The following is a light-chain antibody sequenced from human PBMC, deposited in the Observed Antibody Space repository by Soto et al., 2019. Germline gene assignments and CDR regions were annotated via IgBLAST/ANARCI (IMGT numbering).Light chain of an antibody. Sequence: DIQLTQSPSFLSASVGDRVSITCRASQGIGSYLAWYQQKPGKAPNLLIYAASTLQSGVPSRFSGSGSGTDFTLTISSLQPEDFALYYCHQRQSWPRTFGQGSKVDNK. CDR2: AAS. J-gene: IGKJ1*01. CDR1: QGIGSY. V-gene: IGKV1-9*01. CDR3: HQRQSWPRT.